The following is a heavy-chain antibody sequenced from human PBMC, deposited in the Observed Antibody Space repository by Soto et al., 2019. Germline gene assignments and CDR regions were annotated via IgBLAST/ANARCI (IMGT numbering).Heavy chain of an antibody. J-gene: IGHJ3*02. Sequence: QVQLVQSGAEVKMPGASVKVSCKASGYTFINYGISWVRQAPGQGLEWMGWISAYNGNLNYAQKIQGRVTMTTDASTTTAYMELRSLRSDDTAVYYCARDGISGAEPFEICGQGTMVTVSS. V-gene: IGHV1-18*01. CDR1: GYTFINYG. D-gene: IGHD1-20*01. CDR3: ARDGISGAEPFEI. CDR2: ISAYNGNL.